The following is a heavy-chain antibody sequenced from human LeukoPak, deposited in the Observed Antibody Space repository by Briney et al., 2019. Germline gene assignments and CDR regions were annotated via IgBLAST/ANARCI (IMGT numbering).Heavy chain of an antibody. D-gene: IGHD4/OR15-4a*01. Sequence: PGGSLRLSCAASGFTFSSYWMSWVRQAPGKGLEWVANIKQDGSEKYYVDSVKGRFTISRDNAKNSLYLQMNSLRAEDTAVYYCARAYGDYGPPSADYWGQGTLVTVSS. J-gene: IGHJ4*02. CDR2: IKQDGSEK. V-gene: IGHV3-7*01. CDR3: ARAYGDYGPPSADY. CDR1: GFTFSSYW.